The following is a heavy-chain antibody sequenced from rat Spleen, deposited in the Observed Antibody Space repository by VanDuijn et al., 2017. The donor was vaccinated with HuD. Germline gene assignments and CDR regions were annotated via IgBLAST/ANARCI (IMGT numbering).Heavy chain of an antibody. J-gene: IGHJ2*01. V-gene: IGHV5-19*01. D-gene: IGHD4-2*01. CDR3: TRENWKPDY. Sequence: EVQLVESGGGLVQPGRSLKLSCAASGFTFSNYGMHWVRQAPTRGLEWVASISTGGSTYYPDSVQGRFTISRDNAKSILYLQMDSLRSEDTGTYYCTRENWKPDYWGQGVMVTVSS. CDR1: GFTFSNYG. CDR2: ISTGGST.